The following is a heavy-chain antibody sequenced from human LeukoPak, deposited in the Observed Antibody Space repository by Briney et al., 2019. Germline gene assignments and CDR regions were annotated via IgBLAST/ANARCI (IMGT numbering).Heavy chain of an antibody. D-gene: IGHD3-10*01. J-gene: IGHJ4*02. CDR2: INPSGGT. Sequence: ASVKVSCKASGYTINNIHWVRQAPGQGLEWMGIINPSGGTSYAQKFQGRVTMTRDMSTGTVYMELRSLTSEDTAVYYCARPYYYGSGSEDWGQGTLVTVSS. CDR1: GYTINN. V-gene: IGHV1-46*02. CDR3: ARPYYYGSGSED.